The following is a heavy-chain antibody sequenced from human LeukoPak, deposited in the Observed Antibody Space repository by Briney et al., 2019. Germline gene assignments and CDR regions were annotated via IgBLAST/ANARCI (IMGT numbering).Heavy chain of an antibody. J-gene: IGHJ4*02. Sequence: GGSLRLSCAASGFTFSSYAMSWVRQAPGKGLEWVAVISYDGSNKYYADSVKGRFTISRDNSKNTLYLQMNSLRAEDTAVYYCARDFDWGSGHWGQGTLVTVSS. CDR3: ARDFDWGSGH. CDR2: ISYDGSNK. V-gene: IGHV3-30-3*01. CDR1: GFTFSSYA. D-gene: IGHD7-27*01.